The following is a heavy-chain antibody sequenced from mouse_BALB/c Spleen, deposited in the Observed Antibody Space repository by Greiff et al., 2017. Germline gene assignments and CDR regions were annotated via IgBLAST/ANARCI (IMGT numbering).Heavy chain of an antibody. D-gene: IGHD1-1*01. CDR1: GYTFTSYV. CDR3: ARWGYYGSTPFDY. CDR2: INPYNDGT. Sequence: VQLQQSGPELVKPGASVKMSCKASGYTFTSYVMHWVKQKPGQGLEWIGYINPYNDGTKYNEKFKGKATLTSDKSSSTAYMELSSLTSEDSAVYYCARWGYYGSTPFDYWGQGTTLTVSS. J-gene: IGHJ2*01. V-gene: IGHV1-14*01.